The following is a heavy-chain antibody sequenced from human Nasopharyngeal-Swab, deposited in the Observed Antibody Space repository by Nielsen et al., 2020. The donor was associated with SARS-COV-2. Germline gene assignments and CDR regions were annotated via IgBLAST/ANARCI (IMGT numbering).Heavy chain of an antibody. D-gene: IGHD3-9*01. CDR2: ISSSSSYI. CDR3: ARGCVLTGPACNYYGMDV. CDR1: GFTFSSYE. V-gene: IGHV3-21*01. Sequence: GGSLRLSCAASGFTFSSYEMNWVRQAPGKGLEWVSSISSSSSYIYYADSVKGRFTISRDNAKNSLYLQMNSLRAEDTAVYYCARGCVLTGPACNYYGMDVWGQGTTVTVSS. J-gene: IGHJ6*02.